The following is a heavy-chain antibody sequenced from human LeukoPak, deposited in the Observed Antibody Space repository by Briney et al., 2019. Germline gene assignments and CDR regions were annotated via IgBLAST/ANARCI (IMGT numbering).Heavy chain of an antibody. V-gene: IGHV4-38-2*01. D-gene: IGHD4-17*01. Sequence: PSETLSLTCAVSSYSISSGSYWGWIRQSPGKGLEWVGSIFHSGNSYYNPSLKSRLTMSVDTSKDQFSLKLTSVAAADTALYYCARVTYVDDMLYQYFDYWGQGILVTVSS. CDR3: ARVTYVDDMLYQYFDY. J-gene: IGHJ4*02. CDR1: SYSISSGSY. CDR2: IFHSGNS.